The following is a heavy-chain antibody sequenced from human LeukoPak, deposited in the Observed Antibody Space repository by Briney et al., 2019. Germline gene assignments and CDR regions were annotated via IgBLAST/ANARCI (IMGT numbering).Heavy chain of an antibody. CDR3: AITGYSSNWEYF. CDR1: GYTLTRYW. V-gene: IGHV5-51*01. Sequence: GESLKISCKVSGYTLTRYWIGWARQMPGKGPEWMGIINPYDSDTQYSPSSQGHVIISVDRSITTAYLQWSSLEASDSAMYYCAITGYSSNWEYFWGQGTLVTVSS. J-gene: IGHJ4*02. CDR2: INPYDSDT. D-gene: IGHD6-13*01.